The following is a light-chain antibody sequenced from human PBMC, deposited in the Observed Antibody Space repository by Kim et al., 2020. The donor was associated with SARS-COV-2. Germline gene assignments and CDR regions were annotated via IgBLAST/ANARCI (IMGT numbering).Light chain of an antibody. J-gene: IGKJ1*01. V-gene: IGKV1-5*03. CDR1: QSINKW. Sequence: ASVGDRVTITCRASQSINKWLAWYQQKPGKVPQLLIYKASTLQSGVPSRFSGSGSETEFTLTISSLQPDDVATYYCQQYNSYSLTFGQGTKVDIK. CDR2: KAS. CDR3: QQYNSYSLT.